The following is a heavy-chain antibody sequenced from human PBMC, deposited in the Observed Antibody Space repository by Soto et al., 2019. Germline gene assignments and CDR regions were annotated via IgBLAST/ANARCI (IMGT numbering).Heavy chain of an antibody. CDR3: AKGASTTVFAFNDY. CDR2: ISWNSGNL. D-gene: IGHD4-17*01. CDR1: GFTFSSYW. J-gene: IGHJ4*02. Sequence: PGGSLRLSCAASGFTFSSYWMSWVRQGPGKGLEWVSSISWNSGNLGYADSVKGRFTISRDNAKNSLYLQMNSLRGEDTALYYCAKGASTTVFAFNDYWGQGTLVTVPS. V-gene: IGHV3-9*01.